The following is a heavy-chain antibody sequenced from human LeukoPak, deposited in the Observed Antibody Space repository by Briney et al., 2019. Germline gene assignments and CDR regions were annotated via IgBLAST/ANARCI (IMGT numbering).Heavy chain of an antibody. Sequence: PSETLFLTCTVSGGSIRSYYWRSIRQPAGKGLEWVGRISGSGSTNYNLSLKSRVTISVDTSKNQFSLKFSSVTAADTAVYYCARVGYYYGSSGFGGFDYWGQGTLVTVSS. D-gene: IGHD3-22*01. CDR2: ISGSGST. CDR3: ARVGYYYGSSGFGGFDY. V-gene: IGHV4-4*07. CDR1: GGSIRSYY. J-gene: IGHJ4*02.